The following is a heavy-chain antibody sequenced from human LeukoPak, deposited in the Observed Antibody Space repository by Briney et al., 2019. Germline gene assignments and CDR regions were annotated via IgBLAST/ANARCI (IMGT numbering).Heavy chain of an antibody. CDR3: ARVYGDYADAFDI. Sequence: PSEILSLTCAVYGGSFSGYYWSWIRQPPRKGLEWIGEINHSGSTNYNPSLKSRVTISVDTSKNQFSLKLSSVTAADTAVYYCARVYGDYADAFDIWGQGTMVTVSS. V-gene: IGHV4-34*01. J-gene: IGHJ3*02. CDR2: INHSGST. D-gene: IGHD4-17*01. CDR1: GGSFSGYY.